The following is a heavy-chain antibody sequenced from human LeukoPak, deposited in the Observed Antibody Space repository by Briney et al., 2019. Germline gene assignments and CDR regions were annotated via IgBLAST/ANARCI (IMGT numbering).Heavy chain of an antibody. D-gene: IGHD6-13*01. V-gene: IGHV5-51*01. CDR1: GYSFTNNW. Sequence: GESLKISCRGSGYSFTNNWIAWVRQMPGKGLEWMGIIYPGDSDTRYSPSFQGQVTISADKSISTAYLQWSSLKASDTAMYYCARQCAHSSRTPDYWGQGTLVTVSS. CDR2: IYPGDSDT. J-gene: IGHJ4*02. CDR3: ARQCAHSSRTPDY.